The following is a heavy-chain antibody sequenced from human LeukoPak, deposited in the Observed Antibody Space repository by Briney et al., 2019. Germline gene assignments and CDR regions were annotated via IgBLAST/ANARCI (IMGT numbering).Heavy chain of an antibody. CDR1: GGTFSSYA. J-gene: IGHJ4*02. D-gene: IGHD3-22*01. Sequence: SVKVSCKASGGTFSSYAISWVRQAPGQGLEWMGTIIPILGIANYAQKFQGRVTITADKSTSTAYMGLSSLRSEDTAVYYCARGQGSSGYYSPFDYWGQGTLVTVSS. CDR3: ARGQGSSGYYSPFDY. V-gene: IGHV1-69*04. CDR2: IIPILGIA.